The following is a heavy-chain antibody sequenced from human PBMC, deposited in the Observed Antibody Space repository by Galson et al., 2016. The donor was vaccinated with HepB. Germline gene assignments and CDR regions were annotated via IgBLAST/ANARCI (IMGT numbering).Heavy chain of an antibody. CDR2: IGYDGSHK. J-gene: IGHJ4*02. D-gene: IGHD2-8*02. Sequence: SLRLSCAASGFTFSSFWMNWVRQAPGKGLEWVAVIGYDGSHKYYAESVKGRFIISRDNAKNSLYLQMNSLRAEDTAVYYCASWWQTPASYFDYWGQGTLVTVSS. V-gene: IGHV3-33*08. CDR3: ASWWQTPASYFDY. CDR1: GFTFSSFW.